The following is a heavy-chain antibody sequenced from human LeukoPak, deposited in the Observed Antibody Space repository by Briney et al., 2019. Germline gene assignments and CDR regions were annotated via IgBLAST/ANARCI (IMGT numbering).Heavy chain of an antibody. CDR2: IYHSGST. CDR1: GGSISSGGYS. V-gene: IGHV4-30-2*01. J-gene: IGHJ5*02. Sequence: SQTLSLTCAVSGGSISSGGYSWRWIRQPPGKGLEWIVYIYHSGSTYYNPSLKSRVTISVDRSKNQFSLNLSSVTAADTAVYYCARGLLSGDILTGYYTKFGDNWFDPWGQGTLVTVSS. D-gene: IGHD3-9*01. CDR3: ARGLLSGDILTGYYTKFGDNWFDP.